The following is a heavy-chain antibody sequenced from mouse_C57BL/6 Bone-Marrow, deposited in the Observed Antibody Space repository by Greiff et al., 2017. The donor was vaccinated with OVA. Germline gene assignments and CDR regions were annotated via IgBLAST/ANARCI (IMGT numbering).Heavy chain of an antibody. CDR2: INPNNGGT. J-gene: IGHJ3*01. V-gene: IGHV1-26*01. CDR3: ARGSGVVAY. CDR1: GYTFTDYY. Sequence: EVQLQQSGPELVKPGASVKISCKASGYTFTDYYMNWVKQSHGKSLEWIGDINPNNGGTSYNQKFKGKATLTVDKSSSTAYMELRSLTSEDSAVYYCARGSGVVAYWGQGTLVTVSA. D-gene: IGHD1-3*01.